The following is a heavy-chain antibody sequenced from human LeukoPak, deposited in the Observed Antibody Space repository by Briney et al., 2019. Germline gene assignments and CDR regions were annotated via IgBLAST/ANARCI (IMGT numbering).Heavy chain of an antibody. Sequence: PGGSLRLSCAASGFTFSSYWMSWVRQAPGKGLEWVANIKEDGSEKYYVDSVKGRFTISRDNAKNSVYLQLNSLRPEDSAVYYCARPRGCGSARCNNFDYWGQGTLVTVSS. D-gene: IGHD2-2*01. CDR2: IKEDGSEK. CDR1: GFTFSSYW. CDR3: ARPRGCGSARCNNFDY. J-gene: IGHJ4*02. V-gene: IGHV3-7*01.